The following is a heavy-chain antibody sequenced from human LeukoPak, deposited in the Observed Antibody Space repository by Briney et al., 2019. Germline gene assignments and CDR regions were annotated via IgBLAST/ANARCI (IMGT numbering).Heavy chain of an antibody. D-gene: IGHD3-10*02. CDR1: GFTFDDYA. V-gene: IGHV3-23*01. J-gene: IGHJ6*04. Sequence: GGSLRLSCAASGFTFDDYAMHWVRQAPGKGLEWVSGISPSGDITYYTDSVRGRFTISRDNFKNTLSLQVNSLRAEDTAIYYCAELGITMIGGVWGKGTTVTISS. CDR2: ISPSGDIT. CDR3: AELGITMIGGV.